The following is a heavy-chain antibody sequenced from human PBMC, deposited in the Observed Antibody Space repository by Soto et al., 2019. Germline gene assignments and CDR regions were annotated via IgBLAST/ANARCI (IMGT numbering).Heavy chain of an antibody. J-gene: IGHJ6*02. CDR1: GGTFSTYA. D-gene: IGHD2-15*01. CDR2: VIPIFGTP. V-gene: IGHV1-69*01. CDR3: ARSQGGSSSLDIYYYYYYGMDV. Sequence: QVQLVQSGAEVKKPGSSVKVSCKAPGGTFSTYAISWVRQAPGQGLEWMGGVIPIFGTPKYAQKFQGRVTSTADESTSTGYMELRSLRSEETVVDYWARSQGGSSSLDIYYYYYYGMDVWGQGTTVTVSS.